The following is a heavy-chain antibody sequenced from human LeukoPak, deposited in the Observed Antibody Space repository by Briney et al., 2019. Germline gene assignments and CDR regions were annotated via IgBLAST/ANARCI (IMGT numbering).Heavy chain of an antibody. D-gene: IGHD3-10*01. CDR3: ARAGELLWFGELSPNFDY. CDR2: ISAYNGNT. J-gene: IGHJ4*02. Sequence: ASVKVSCKASGYTFTSYGISWVRQAPGQGLEWMGWISAYNGNTNYAQKLQGRVTMTTDTSTSTAYMELRSLRSDDMAVYYCARAGELLWFGELSPNFDYWGQGTLVTVSS. CDR1: GYTFTSYG. V-gene: IGHV1-18*03.